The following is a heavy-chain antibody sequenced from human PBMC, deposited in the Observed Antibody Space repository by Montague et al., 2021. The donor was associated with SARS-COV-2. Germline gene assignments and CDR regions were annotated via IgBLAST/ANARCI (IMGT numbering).Heavy chain of an antibody. CDR2: IKKDGGQI. D-gene: IGHD2-2*01. J-gene: IGHJ4*02. CDR3: ARDTNCGSTSCYYHY. Sequence: SRRLSLSASGFTFSNFWMSWVRQAPGKGLEWVANIKKDGGQIYYVDSVKGRFTISRDNAKNSLYLQMNSLRAEDTAVYYCARDTNCGSTSCYYHYWGQGTLVTVSS. CDR1: GFTFSNFW. V-gene: IGHV3-7*01.